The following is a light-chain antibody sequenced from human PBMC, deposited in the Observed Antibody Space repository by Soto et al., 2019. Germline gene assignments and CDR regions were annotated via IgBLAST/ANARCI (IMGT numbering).Light chain of an antibody. CDR1: QSLVHSDGNTY. Sequence: IEMTQTPLSSPVTLGQPASISCRSSQSLVHSDGNTYLSWLHQRPGQPPRHLLYEISNRFSGVPDRFSGSGAGTDFTLTISGVEAEDVGVYYCMQATQFPITFGQGTRLEIK. CDR3: MQATQFPIT. CDR2: EIS. V-gene: IGKV2-24*01. J-gene: IGKJ5*01.